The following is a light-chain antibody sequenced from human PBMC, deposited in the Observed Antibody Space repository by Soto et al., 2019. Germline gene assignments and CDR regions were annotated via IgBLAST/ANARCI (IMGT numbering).Light chain of an antibody. J-gene: IGLJ1*01. CDR2: DVS. Sequence: QSVLTQPASVSGFPGQSITISCTGTSSDVGGYNYVSWYQEHPGKAPKLMIYDVSNRPSGVSNRFSGSKSGNTASLTISGLQAEDEADYYCSSYTSDSTYVFGTGTKVTVL. CDR3: SSYTSDSTYV. V-gene: IGLV2-14*01. CDR1: SSDVGGYNY.